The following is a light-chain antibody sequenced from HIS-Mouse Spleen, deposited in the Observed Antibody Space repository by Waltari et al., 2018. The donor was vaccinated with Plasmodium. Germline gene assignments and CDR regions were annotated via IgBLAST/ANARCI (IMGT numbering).Light chain of an antibody. CDR2: EGS. V-gene: IGLV2-23*03. Sequence: QSALTQPASVSGSPGPSITISCTGTSSDVGSYNLVSWYQQHPGKAPTRMIYEGSKRPSGVSNRFSGSKSGNTASLTISGLQAEDEADYYCCSYAGSSTFVVFGGGTKLTVL. CDR1: SSDVGSYNL. CDR3: CSYAGSSTFVV. J-gene: IGLJ2*01.